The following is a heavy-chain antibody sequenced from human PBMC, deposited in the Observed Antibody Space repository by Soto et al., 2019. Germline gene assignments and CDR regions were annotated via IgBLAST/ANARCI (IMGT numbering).Heavy chain of an antibody. V-gene: IGHV3-53*01. CDR2: IYSGGST. J-gene: IGHJ6*02. CDR1: GFTVSSNY. D-gene: IGHD7-27*01. Sequence: EVQLVESGGGLIQPGGSLSLSCAASGFTVSSNYMSWVRQAPGKGLEWVSVIYSGGSTYYADSVKGRFTISRDNSKNTLYLQMNSLRAEDTAVYYCARVFWGSLYYYYGMDVWGQGTTVTVSS. CDR3: ARVFWGSLYYYYGMDV.